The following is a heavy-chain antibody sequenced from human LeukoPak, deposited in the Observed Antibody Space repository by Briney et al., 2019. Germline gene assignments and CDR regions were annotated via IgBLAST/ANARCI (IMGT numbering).Heavy chain of an antibody. D-gene: IGHD2-2*01. CDR2: ISSSSSYI. CDR3: SRRYCSSTSFYFYYYYYMDV. J-gene: IGHJ6*03. Sequence: GGSLRLSCAASGFTFSSYSMNWVRQAPGKGLEWVSSISSSSSYIYYADSVKGRFTISRDNAKDSLYLQMSSLRAEDTAVYYCSRRYCSSTSFYFYYYYYMDVWGKGTTVTVSS. V-gene: IGHV3-21*01. CDR1: GFTFSSYS.